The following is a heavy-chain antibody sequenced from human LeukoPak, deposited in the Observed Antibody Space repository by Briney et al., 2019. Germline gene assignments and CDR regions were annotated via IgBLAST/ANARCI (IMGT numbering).Heavy chain of an antibody. Sequence: SGGSLRLSCAASGFTFSSYEMNWVRQAPGEGLEWVSYISSSGSTIYYADSVKGRFTISRGNAKNSLYLQMNSLRAEDTAVYPCAKDTYGEGYYYYYMDVWGKGTTVTVSS. CDR1: GFTFSSYE. CDR2: ISSSGSTI. CDR3: AKDTYGEGYYYYYMDV. J-gene: IGHJ6*03. V-gene: IGHV3-48*03. D-gene: IGHD3-10*01.